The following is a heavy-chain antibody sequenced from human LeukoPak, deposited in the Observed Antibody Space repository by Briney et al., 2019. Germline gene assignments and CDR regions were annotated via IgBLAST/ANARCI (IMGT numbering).Heavy chain of an antibody. CDR1: GGTLNSHT. CDR3: ARVNLRGSQYNWFDP. Sequence: SVKVSCKASGGTLNSHTFSWVRPAPGQGLEWMGRITPIIDSAKYAQNFQDRVSIIADKSTSTVYLELSSLRSEDTAVYSCARVNLRGSQYNWFDPWGQGTLVTVSS. V-gene: IGHV1-69*08. CDR2: ITPIIDSA. J-gene: IGHJ5*02. D-gene: IGHD1-26*01.